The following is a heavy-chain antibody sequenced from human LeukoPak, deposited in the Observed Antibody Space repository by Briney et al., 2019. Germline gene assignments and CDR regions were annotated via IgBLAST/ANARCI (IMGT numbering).Heavy chain of an antibody. J-gene: IGHJ4*02. CDR2: ISGSGGST. CDR1: GFTFSSYA. Sequence: GGSLRLSCAASGFTFSSYAMSWVRQAPGKGLDWVSAISGSGGSTYYADSVKGRFTISRDNSKNTLYLQMNSLRADDTAVYYCAKVMRYMLREEFDYWGQGTLVTVSS. D-gene: IGHD3-10*01. V-gene: IGHV3-23*01. CDR3: AKVMRYMLREEFDY.